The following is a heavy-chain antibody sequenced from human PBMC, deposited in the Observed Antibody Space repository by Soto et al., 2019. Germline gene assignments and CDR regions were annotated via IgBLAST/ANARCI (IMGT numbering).Heavy chain of an antibody. D-gene: IGHD6-6*01. CDR2: ISFEGSKK. CDR1: GFTFSGYG. CDR3: AKGGSSSARYSDT. J-gene: IGHJ5*02. Sequence: QVQLVESGGGVVQPGRSLRLSCTASGFTFSGYGMHWVRQAPGKGLEWVAVISFEGSKKYYANSVEGRFTISRDYSKNTLFLQMNSLRAEDTAVYYCAKGGSSSARYSDTWGQGTLVTVSS. V-gene: IGHV3-30*18.